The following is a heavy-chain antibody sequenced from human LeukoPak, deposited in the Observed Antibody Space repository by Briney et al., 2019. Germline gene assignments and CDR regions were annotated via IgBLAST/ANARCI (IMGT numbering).Heavy chain of an antibody. CDR1: GYTFTSYA. CDR3: ARSYYDSSGYYYAGGY. Sequence: LVASVKVSCKASGYTFTSYAMNWVRQAPGQGLEWMGWINTNTGNPTYAQGFTGRFVFSLDTSVSTAYLQISSLKAEDTAVYYCARSYYDSSGYYYAGGYWGQGTLVTVSS. V-gene: IGHV7-4-1*02. J-gene: IGHJ4*02. D-gene: IGHD3-22*01. CDR2: INTNTGNP.